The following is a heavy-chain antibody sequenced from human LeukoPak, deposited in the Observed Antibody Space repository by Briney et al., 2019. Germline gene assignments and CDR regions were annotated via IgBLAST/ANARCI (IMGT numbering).Heavy chain of an antibody. J-gene: IGHJ4*02. V-gene: IGHV3-9*01. D-gene: IGHD3-22*01. CDR2: ISWNSGSI. Sequence: PGRSLRLSCAASGFTFDDYAMHWVRQAPGKGLEWVSGISWNSGSIGYADSVKGRFTISRDNAKNSLYLQMNSLRAEDTALYYCAKDTSYYYDSSGSTGGGYFDYWGQGTLVTVSS. CDR1: GFTFDDYA. CDR3: AKDTSYYYDSSGSTGGGYFDY.